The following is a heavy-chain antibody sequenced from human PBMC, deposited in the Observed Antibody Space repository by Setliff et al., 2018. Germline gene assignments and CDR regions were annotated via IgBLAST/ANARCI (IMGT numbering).Heavy chain of an antibody. Sequence: PSETLSLTCGVSGVSITSGHYWGWIRQSPGKGLEWLATIHQRGRTYYNPSLNGRVTISLDTSKNHFSLKLRSVTTEDSAVYYCASPGRDNLDAPFDAFDIWGQGTKVTVSS. V-gene: IGHV4-38-2*01. CDR1: GVSITSGHY. CDR3: ASPGRDNLDAPFDAFDI. J-gene: IGHJ3*02. D-gene: IGHD3-3*01. CDR2: IHQRGRT.